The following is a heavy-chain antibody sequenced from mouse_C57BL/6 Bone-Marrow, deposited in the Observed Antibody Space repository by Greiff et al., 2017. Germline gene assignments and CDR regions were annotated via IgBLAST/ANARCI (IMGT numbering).Heavy chain of an antibody. J-gene: IGHJ2*01. D-gene: IGHD1-1*02. Sequence: VQLQQSGAELVRPGASVKLSCTASGFNIKDDYMHWVKQRPEQGLEWIGWIDPENGDTEYASKFQGKATITADTSSNTAYLQLSSRTSEDTAVYYSTTGYAGDPFDSWGQGTTLAVSS. V-gene: IGHV14-4*01. CDR1: GFNIKDDY. CDR3: TTGYAGDPFDS. CDR2: IDPENGDT.